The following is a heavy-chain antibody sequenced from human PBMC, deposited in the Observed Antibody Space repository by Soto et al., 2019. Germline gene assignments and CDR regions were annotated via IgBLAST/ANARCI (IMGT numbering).Heavy chain of an antibody. J-gene: IGHJ4*02. CDR3: ARAGYSAYDDRNIDH. Sequence: EVHLVESGGGLVQPGGSLRLSCRGSGFTFSSFWMSWVRQAPGKGLEWVANIKEDGSEKYYVDSVEGRFTISRDNAKNSLYLQMNSLTVEDTAVYYCARAGYSAYDDRNIDHWGQGTLVTVSS. CDR1: GFTFSSFW. CDR2: IKEDGSEK. D-gene: IGHD5-12*01. V-gene: IGHV3-7*04.